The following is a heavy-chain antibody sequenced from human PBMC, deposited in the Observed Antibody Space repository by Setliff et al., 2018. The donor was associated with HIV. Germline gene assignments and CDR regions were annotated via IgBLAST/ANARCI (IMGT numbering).Heavy chain of an antibody. CDR3: ARRRDGYNSAPWRNDY. CDR2: IYYSGRT. D-gene: IGHD5-12*01. V-gene: IGHV4-39*07. J-gene: IGHJ4*02. Sequence: NPSETLSLTCSVSGDSISSSSYYWGWIRQPPGKGLAWIGNIYYSGRTYYNPSLKSRVTISVDTSTNRFSLRLTSVTAADTAVYYSARRRDGYNSAPWRNDYWGQGTLVTVSS. CDR1: GDSISSSSYY.